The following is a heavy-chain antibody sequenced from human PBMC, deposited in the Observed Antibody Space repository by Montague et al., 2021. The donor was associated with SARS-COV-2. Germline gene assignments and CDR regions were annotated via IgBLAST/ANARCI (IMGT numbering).Heavy chain of an antibody. D-gene: IGHD3-10*01. Sequence: SETLSLTCTVSGGSISSYYWTWIRQPPGKGLEWIAYIFHSGHTNYNPSLRSRVAISIDTSRDQFSLSLTSITAADTAVYYCARQPYLASAYYFDYWGLGTLVTVSS. J-gene: IGHJ4*02. CDR2: IFHSGHT. V-gene: IGHV4-59*01. CDR1: GGSISSYY. CDR3: ARQPYLASAYYFDY.